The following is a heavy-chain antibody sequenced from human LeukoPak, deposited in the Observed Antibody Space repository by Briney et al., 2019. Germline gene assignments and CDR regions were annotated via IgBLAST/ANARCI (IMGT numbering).Heavy chain of an antibody. J-gene: IGHJ4*02. D-gene: IGHD1-26*01. Sequence: GASVEVSCKASGYTFTDYYIHWVRQAPGHGLEWLGWMNAKTGATSSAQKFPGRFTMTRDTSIGTASMEFNSLTSDDTAVYYCARQSGTYWGLDYWGQGTLVTVSS. CDR3: ARQSGTYWGLDY. CDR2: MNAKTGAT. CDR1: GYTFTDYY. V-gene: IGHV1-2*02.